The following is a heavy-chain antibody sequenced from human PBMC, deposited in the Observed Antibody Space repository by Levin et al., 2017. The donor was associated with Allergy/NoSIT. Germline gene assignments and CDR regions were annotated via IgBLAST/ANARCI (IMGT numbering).Heavy chain of an antibody. CDR1: GFTFSSYS. D-gene: IGHD6-6*01. J-gene: IGHJ2*01. Sequence: GESLKISCAASGFTFSSYSMNWVRQAPGKGLEWVSSISSSSSYIYYADSVKGRFTISRDNAKNSLYLQMNSLRAEDTAVYYWARDGVTEYSSASDKGLRWYFDLWGRGTLVTVSS. CDR2: ISSSSSYI. CDR3: ARDGVTEYSSASDKGLRWYFDL. V-gene: IGHV3-21*01.